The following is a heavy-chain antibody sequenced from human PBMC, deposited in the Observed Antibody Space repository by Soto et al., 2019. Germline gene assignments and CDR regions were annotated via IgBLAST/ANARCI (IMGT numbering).Heavy chain of an antibody. V-gene: IGHV3-23*01. CDR3: ARRYSGSYYAAFDV. D-gene: IGHD1-26*01. CDR2: IHGSGETT. Sequence: GSLRLSCAASGFTFSTYPMTWVRQAPGKELEWVSSIHGSGETTYYAESVKGRFIISRDNSKNTLYLQMDSLRVDDTAVYFCARRYSGSYYAAFDVWGQGTVVTVSS. J-gene: IGHJ3*01. CDR1: GFTFSTYP.